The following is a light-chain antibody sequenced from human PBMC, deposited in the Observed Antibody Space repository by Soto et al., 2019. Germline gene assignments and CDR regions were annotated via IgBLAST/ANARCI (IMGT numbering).Light chain of an antibody. CDR2: KIS. V-gene: IGKV2-24*01. CDR3: MQATQLPPYY. J-gene: IGKJ2*01. Sequence: DVVMTHTTLSSPVTLGQPASIYCRSSQSLVHSDGNTYLSWLQQRPGQPPRLLIYKISNRFSGVPERFSGSGAGTDFSLRISRVGAEDVGVYYCMQATQLPPYYFGKGNKLEIK. CDR1: QSLVHSDGNTY.